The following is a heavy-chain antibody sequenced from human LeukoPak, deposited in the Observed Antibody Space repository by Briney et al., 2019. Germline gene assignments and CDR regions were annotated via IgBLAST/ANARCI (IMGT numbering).Heavy chain of an antibody. CDR1: GFTFSNAW. V-gene: IGHV3-15*01. CDR2: IKSKTDGGTT. D-gene: IGHD3-16*01. J-gene: IGHJ5*02. CDR3: TTDSPYYDYVWGTQGWFDP. Sequence: SGGSLRLSCAASGFTFSNAWMSWVRQAPGKGLEWVGRIKSKTDGGTTDYAAPVKGRFTISRDDSKNTLYLQMNSLKTEDTAVYYCTTDSPYYDYVWGTQGWFDPWGQGTLVTVSS.